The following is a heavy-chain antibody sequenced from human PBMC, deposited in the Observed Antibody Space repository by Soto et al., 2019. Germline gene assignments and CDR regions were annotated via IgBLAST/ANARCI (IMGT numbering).Heavy chain of an antibody. Sequence: QVQLVQSGAEVKKPGSSVKVSCKASGGTFSSYTISWVRQAPGQGLEWMGRIIPILGIANYAQKFQGRVTITADKSTSTAYMELSSLRSEDTAVYYCASYGQIFPNAFDIWGQGTMVTVSS. CDR1: GGTFSSYT. CDR2: IIPILGIA. D-gene: IGHD2-15*01. CDR3: ASYGQIFPNAFDI. V-gene: IGHV1-69*02. J-gene: IGHJ3*02.